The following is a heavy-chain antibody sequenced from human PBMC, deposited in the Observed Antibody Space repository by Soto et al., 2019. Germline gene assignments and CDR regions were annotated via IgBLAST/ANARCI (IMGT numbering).Heavy chain of an antibody. J-gene: IGHJ6*02. CDR1: GYTFTGYY. Sequence: ASVKVSCKASGYTFTGYYMHWVRQAPGQGLEWMGWINPNSGGTNYAQKFQGRVTMTRDTSTSTAYMELSSLRSEDTAVYYCARVGRSIAARLKAYYYYGMDVWGQGTTVTVSS. CDR2: INPNSGGT. V-gene: IGHV1-2*02. D-gene: IGHD6-6*01. CDR3: ARVGRSIAARLKAYYYYGMDV.